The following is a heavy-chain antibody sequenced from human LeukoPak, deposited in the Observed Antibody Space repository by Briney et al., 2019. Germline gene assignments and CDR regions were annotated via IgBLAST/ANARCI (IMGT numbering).Heavy chain of an antibody. CDR3: GRCLIYYYYMDV. CDR2: IYHSGST. Sequence: SETLSLTCTVSGYSISSGYYWGWIRQPPGKGLEWIGSIYHSGSTYYNPSLKSRVTISVDTSKNPFSLKLSSVTAADTAVYYCGRCLIYYYYMDVWGKGTTVTVSS. V-gene: IGHV4-38-2*02. CDR1: GYSISSGYY. D-gene: IGHD3-22*01. J-gene: IGHJ6*03.